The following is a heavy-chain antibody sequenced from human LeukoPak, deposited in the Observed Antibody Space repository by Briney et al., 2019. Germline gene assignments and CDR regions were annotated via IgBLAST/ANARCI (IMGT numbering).Heavy chain of an antibody. CDR1: GFTFSSHA. J-gene: IGHJ4*02. D-gene: IGHD1-26*01. Sequence: GGSLRLSCAASGFTFSSHAMHWLRQAPGKGLEWVAVILHDGSNKYWADSVKGRFTISRDNSKNTLSLQMNSLRVEDTAVYYCARDLSGAFCPFGYWGQGTLVIVPS. V-gene: IGHV3-30-3*01. CDR2: ILHDGSNK. CDR3: ARDLSGAFCPFGY.